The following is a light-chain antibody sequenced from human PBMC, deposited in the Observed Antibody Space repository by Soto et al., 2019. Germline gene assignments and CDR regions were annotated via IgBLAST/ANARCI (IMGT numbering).Light chain of an antibody. V-gene: IGLV2-18*02. J-gene: IGLJ2*01. CDR2: EVS. CDR3: SSYTSSSTVV. CDR1: SSDVGSYNR. Sequence: SVLTQPPSVSGSPGQSVTISCPGTSSDVGSYNRVSWYQQPPGTAPKLMIYEVSNRPSGVPDRFSGSKSGNTASLTISGLQAEDEADYYCSSYTSSSTVVFGGGTKLTVL.